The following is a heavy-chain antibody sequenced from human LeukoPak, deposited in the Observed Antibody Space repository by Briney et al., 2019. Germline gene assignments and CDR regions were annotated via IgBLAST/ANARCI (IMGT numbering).Heavy chain of an antibody. CDR1: GGSISSYY. Sequence: SETLSLTCTVSGGSISSYYWSWIRQPPGKGLEWIGYIYYSGSINDSPSLKSRVTISVDTSKNQFSLKLSSVTAADTAVYYCAREVVAAAGTVDYWGQGTLVIVSS. CDR2: IYYSGSI. D-gene: IGHD6-13*01. J-gene: IGHJ4*02. V-gene: IGHV4-59*01. CDR3: AREVVAAAGTVDY.